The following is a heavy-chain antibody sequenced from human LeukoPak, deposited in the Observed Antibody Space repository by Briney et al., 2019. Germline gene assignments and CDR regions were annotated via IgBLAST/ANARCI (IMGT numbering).Heavy chain of an antibody. Sequence: ASVTVSCEASGYTFTGHYMHWVRQAPGQGLEWMGWINPNSGVTNYAQNFQGRVTMTRDTSTSTAYMELRSLRSDDTAVYYCARGRSSSWYNWFDPWGQGTLVTVSS. D-gene: IGHD6-13*01. J-gene: IGHJ5*02. CDR1: GYTFTGHY. CDR2: INPNSGVT. CDR3: ARGRSSSWYNWFDP. V-gene: IGHV1-2*02.